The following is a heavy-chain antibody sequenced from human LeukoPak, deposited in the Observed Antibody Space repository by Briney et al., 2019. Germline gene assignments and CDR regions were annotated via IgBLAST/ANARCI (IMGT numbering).Heavy chain of an antibody. D-gene: IGHD7-27*01. J-gene: IGHJ4*02. CDR1: GFTFSAYW. CDR3: VKGNWGDY. Sequence: PGGSLRLSCAASGFTFSAYWLTWVRQAPGKGLEWVANINPDGTVPSYVDSVKGRFTISRDNANNSLYLQMNSLRPEDTALYYCVKGNWGDYWGQGALVTVSS. CDR2: INPDGTVP. V-gene: IGHV3-7*01.